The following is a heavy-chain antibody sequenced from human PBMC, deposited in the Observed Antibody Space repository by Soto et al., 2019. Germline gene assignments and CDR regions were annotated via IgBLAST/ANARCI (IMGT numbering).Heavy chain of an antibody. V-gene: IGHV3-30*18. CDR2: ISSDGSNK. J-gene: IGHJ4*02. CDR1: GFTFSSYG. CDR3: AKATGAAAANYFDY. Sequence: QVQLVESGGGVVQPGRSLRLSCAASGFTFSSYGMHWVRQAPGKGLEWVAVISSDGSNKYYADSVKGRFTISRDNSKNTLYLQMNSLRAEDTAVYYCAKATGAAAANYFDYWGQGTLVTVSS. D-gene: IGHD6-13*01.